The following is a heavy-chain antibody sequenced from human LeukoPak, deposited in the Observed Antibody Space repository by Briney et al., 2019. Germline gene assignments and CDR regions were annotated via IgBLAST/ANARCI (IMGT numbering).Heavy chain of an antibody. CDR2: ISGSGGST. CDR3: AQRGGSGYEGFDY. CDR1: GFTFSSYA. Sequence: GGSLRLSCAASGFTFSSYAMSWVRQAPGKGLEWVSAISGSGGSTYYADSVKGRFTISRDNSKNTLYLQMNSLRAEDTAVYHCAQRGGSGYEGFDYWGQGTLVTVSS. J-gene: IGHJ4*02. V-gene: IGHV3-23*01. D-gene: IGHD5-12*01.